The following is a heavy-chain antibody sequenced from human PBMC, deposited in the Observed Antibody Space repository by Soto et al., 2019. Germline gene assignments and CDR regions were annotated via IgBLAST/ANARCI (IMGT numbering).Heavy chain of an antibody. V-gene: IGHV4-39*07. CDR3: ARERRGMVRGVIPFDY. Sequence: PSETLSLTCTVSGGSISSGDYYWSWIRQPPGKGLEWIGEINHSGSTNYNPSLKSRVTISVDTPKNQFSLKLSSVTAADTAVYYCARERRGMVRGVIPFDYWGQGTLVTVSS. J-gene: IGHJ4*02. CDR2: INHSGST. CDR1: GGSISSGDYY. D-gene: IGHD3-10*01.